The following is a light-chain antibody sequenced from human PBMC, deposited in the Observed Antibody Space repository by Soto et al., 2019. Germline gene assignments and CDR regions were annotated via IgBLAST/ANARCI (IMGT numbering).Light chain of an antibody. CDR3: LQYSTFPHS. Sequence: DIQMTQSPSTLSASIGDSVTLTCRASQIIARWLAWYQQKHAKAPNLVIYDATKLQSGLPSRFNATASGAEFTLTISGLQAEDFAADDGLQYSTFPHSFGQGSRLEI. V-gene: IGKV1-5*01. CDR2: DAT. J-gene: IGKJ2*03. CDR1: QIIARW.